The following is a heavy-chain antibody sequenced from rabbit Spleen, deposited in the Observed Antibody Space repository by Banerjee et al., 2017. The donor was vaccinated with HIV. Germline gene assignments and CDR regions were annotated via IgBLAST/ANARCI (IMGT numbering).Heavy chain of an antibody. V-gene: IGHV1S47*01. CDR2: IDPVFGIT. CDR1: GFDFSTYG. D-gene: IGHD4-1*01. CDR3: ARDLAGVIGWNFGW. Sequence: QEQLVESGGGLVQPGGSLKLSCKASGFDFSTYGVSWVRQAPGKGLEWIGYIDPVFGITYYASWVNGRFTISSHNAQNTLYLQLNSLTAADTATYFCARDLAGVIGWNFGWWGQGTLVTVS. J-gene: IGHJ3*01.